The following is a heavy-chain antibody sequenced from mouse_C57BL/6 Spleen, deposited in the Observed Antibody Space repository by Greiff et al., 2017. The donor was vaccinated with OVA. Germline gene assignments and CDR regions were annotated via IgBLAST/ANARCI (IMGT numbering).Heavy chain of an antibody. V-gene: IGHV3-6*01. CDR3: ARDGWDDFDY. CDR2: ISYDGSN. Sequence: EVQLQQSGPGLVKPSQSLSLTCSVTGYSITSGYYWNWIRQFPGNKLEWMGYISYDGSNNYNPSLKNRISITRDTSKNQFFLKLNSVTTEDTATYYCARDGWDDFDYWGQGTTLTVSS. D-gene: IGHD4-1*01. CDR1: GYSITSGYY. J-gene: IGHJ2*01.